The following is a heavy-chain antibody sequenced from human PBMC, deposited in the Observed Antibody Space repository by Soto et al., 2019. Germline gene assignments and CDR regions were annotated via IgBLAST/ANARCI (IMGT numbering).Heavy chain of an antibody. CDR1: GGSINNYY. Sequence: QVQLQESGPGLVKPSETLSLTCTVSGGSINNYYWTWIRQPPGKGLEWIGYIYSSGNTNYNSSLKSRVTISLDTSRNQFYLTLSSVTAADTAVYYCARQRWFDYWGQGTLVTVSS. CDR2: IYSSGNT. J-gene: IGHJ4*02. CDR3: ARQRWFDY. V-gene: IGHV4-59*08.